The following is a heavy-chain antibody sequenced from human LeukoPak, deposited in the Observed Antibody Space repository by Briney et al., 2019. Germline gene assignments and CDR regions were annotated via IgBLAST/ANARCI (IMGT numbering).Heavy chain of an antibody. J-gene: IGHJ6*02. V-gene: IGHV1-18*01. D-gene: IGHD2-8*02. Sequence: ASVKVSCKASGYTFTSYGISWVRQAPGQGLEWMGWISGYNGNTNSGQKLQDRVTMTTDTSTSTAYMELRSLRSDDTAVYYCGRCPGHSGGMDVWGQGTTVTVSS. CDR1: GYTFTSYG. CDR2: ISGYNGNT. CDR3: GRCPGHSGGMDV.